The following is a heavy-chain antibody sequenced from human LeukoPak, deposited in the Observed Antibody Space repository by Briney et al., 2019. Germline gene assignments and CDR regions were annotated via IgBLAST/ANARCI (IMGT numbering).Heavy chain of an antibody. CDR3: ARVMSASVWRSYGSYYYYYYMDI. J-gene: IGHJ6*03. CDR2: IKQDGSEK. D-gene: IGHD3-16*01. CDR1: GFTFSSYW. V-gene: IGHV3-7*01. Sequence: LPGGSLRLSCAASGFTFSSYWMSWVRQAPGKGLEWVVNIKQDGSEKYSVDSVKGRFTISRDNAKNSLYMQMNSLRAEDTAVYYCARVMSASVWRSYGSYYYYYYMDIWGKGTTVTVSS.